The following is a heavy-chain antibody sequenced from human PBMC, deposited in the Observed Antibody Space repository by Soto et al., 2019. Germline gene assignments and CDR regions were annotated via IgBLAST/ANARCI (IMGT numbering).Heavy chain of an antibody. CDR1: GGSFSGYY. D-gene: IGHD4-4*01. V-gene: IGHV4-34*01. CDR2: INHSGST. J-gene: IGHJ4*02. Sequence: PSETLSLTCAVYGGSFSGYYWSWIRQPPGKGLEWIGEINHSGSTNYNPSLKSRVTISVDTSKNQFSLKLSSVTAADTAVYYCARARVKYSNYVGFVYWGQGTLVTVSS. CDR3: ARARVKYSNYVGFVY.